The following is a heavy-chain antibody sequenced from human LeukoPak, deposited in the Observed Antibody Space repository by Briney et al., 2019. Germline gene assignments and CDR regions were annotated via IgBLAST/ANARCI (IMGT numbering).Heavy chain of an antibody. CDR1: GYTFTSYG. Sequence: VASVKVSCKASGYTFTSYGISWVRQAPGQGLEWMGWISAYNGNTNYAQKLQGRVTMTTDTSTSTAYMELRSLRSDDTAVYYCARLRGGSYYGDAFDIWGQGTMVTVSS. D-gene: IGHD1-26*01. CDR2: ISAYNGNT. J-gene: IGHJ3*02. CDR3: ARLRGGSYYGDAFDI. V-gene: IGHV1-18*01.